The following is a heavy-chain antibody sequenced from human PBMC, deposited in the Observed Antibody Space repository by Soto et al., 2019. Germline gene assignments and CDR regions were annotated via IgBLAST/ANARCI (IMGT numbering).Heavy chain of an antibody. J-gene: IGHJ4*02. V-gene: IGHV1-69*13. D-gene: IGHD3-16*02. CDR3: AGTYDYVCWIYRPQETSTDY. Sequence: ASVKVSCKASGGTFSSYAISWVLQAPGQGLEWMGGIIPIFGTANYAQKFQGRVTITADESTSTAYMELSSLRSEDTAVYYCAGTYDYVCWIYRPQETSTDYWCQGTLVSVSS. CDR1: GGTFSSYA. CDR2: IIPIFGTA.